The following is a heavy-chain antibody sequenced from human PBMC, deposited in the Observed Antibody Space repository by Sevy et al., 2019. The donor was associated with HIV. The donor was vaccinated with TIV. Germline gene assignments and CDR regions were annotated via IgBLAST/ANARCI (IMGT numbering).Heavy chain of an antibody. D-gene: IGHD3-22*01. V-gene: IGHV3-11*01. CDR3: ARAPNRSGYYSVFFSDY. J-gene: IGHJ4*02. CDR2: NSSSGSTI. Sequence: GGSLRLSCAASGFTFSDYYMSWIRQAPGKGLEWVSCNSSSGSTIYYADSVKGRFTISRDNAKNALYLQMNSLRAEDTAVYYCARAPNRSGYYSVFFSDYWGQGTLVTVSS. CDR1: GFTFSDYY.